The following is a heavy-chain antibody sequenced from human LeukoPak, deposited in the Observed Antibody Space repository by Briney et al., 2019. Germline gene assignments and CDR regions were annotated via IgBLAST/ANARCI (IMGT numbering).Heavy chain of an antibody. Sequence: ASVKVSCKASGYTFTSYDINWVRQATGQGLEWMGRIIPILGIANYAQKFQGRVTITADKSTSTAYMELSSLRSEDTAVYYCARDVPNYIVVVTGMDVWGQGTTVTVSS. V-gene: IGHV1-69*04. CDR2: IIPILGIA. J-gene: IGHJ6*02. D-gene: IGHD3-22*01. CDR3: ARDVPNYIVVVTGMDV. CDR1: GYTFTSYD.